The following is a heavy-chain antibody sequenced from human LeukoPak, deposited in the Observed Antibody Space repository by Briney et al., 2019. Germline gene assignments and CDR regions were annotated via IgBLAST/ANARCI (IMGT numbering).Heavy chain of an antibody. D-gene: IGHD3-10*01. CDR1: GFTFSSYS. V-gene: IGHV3-48*04. Sequence: GGSLRLSCAASGFTFSSYSMNWVRQAPGKGLEWVSYISSSDSTVYYADSVKGRFTISRDNAKNSLYLQMNSLRAEDTAVYYCARESDSLLWFGELYYFDYWGQGTLVTVSS. CDR3: ARESDSLLWFGELYYFDY. CDR2: ISSSDSTV. J-gene: IGHJ4*02.